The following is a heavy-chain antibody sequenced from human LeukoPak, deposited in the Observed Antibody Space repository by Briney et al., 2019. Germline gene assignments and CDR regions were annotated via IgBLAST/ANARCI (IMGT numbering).Heavy chain of an antibody. J-gene: IGHJ6*03. CDR3: ARDQNYDFWSGYYPYYYYYMDV. CDR1: GYTFTSYG. D-gene: IGHD3-3*01. V-gene: IGHV1-18*01. Sequence: ASVKVSCKASGYTFTSYGISWVRQARGQGLEWLGWISAYNGNTNYAQKLQGRVTMTTDTSTSTAYMELRSLRSDDTAVYYCARDQNYDFWSGYYPYYYYYMDVWGKGTTVTVSS. CDR2: ISAYNGNT.